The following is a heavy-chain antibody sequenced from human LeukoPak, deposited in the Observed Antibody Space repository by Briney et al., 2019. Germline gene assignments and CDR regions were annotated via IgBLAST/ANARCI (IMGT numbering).Heavy chain of an antibody. CDR1: GFTFSSYA. CDR3: ANLAMGPPYYYYGMDV. Sequence: QSGGSLRLSCAASGFTFSSYAMSWVRQAPGKGLEWVAVISYDGSNKYYADSVKGRFTISRDNSKNTLYLQMNSLRAEDTAVYYCANLAMGPPYYYYGMDVWGQGTTVTVSS. V-gene: IGHV3-30*18. J-gene: IGHJ6*02. D-gene: IGHD5-18*01. CDR2: ISYDGSNK.